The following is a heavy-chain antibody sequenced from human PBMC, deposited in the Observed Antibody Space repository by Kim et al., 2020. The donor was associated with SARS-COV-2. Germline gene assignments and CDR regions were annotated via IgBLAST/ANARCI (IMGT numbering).Heavy chain of an antibody. Sequence: ASVKVSCKASGYTFTSYAMHWVRQAPGQRLEWMGWINAVNGNTKYSQKFQGRVTITRDTSASTAYMELSSLRSEDTAVYYCARLYRYCSSTSCGFDYWGQGTLVTGSS. CDR3: ARLYRYCSSTSCGFDY. CDR2: INAVNGNT. J-gene: IGHJ4*02. V-gene: IGHV1-3*01. D-gene: IGHD2-2*01. CDR1: GYTFTSYA.